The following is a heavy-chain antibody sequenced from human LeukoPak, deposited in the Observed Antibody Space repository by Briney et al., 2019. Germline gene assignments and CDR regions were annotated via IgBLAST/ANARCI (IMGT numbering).Heavy chain of an antibody. V-gene: IGHV3-11*01. J-gene: IGHJ4*02. D-gene: IGHD5-18*01. CDR1: GFSFSDYY. Sequence: GGSLRLSCAASGFSFSDYYMSWIHQAPGKGLEWVSYISSSGITTHYADSVKGRFTISRDNAKNSVYLQMNSLRAEDTAVYYCTREYSYGFDYWGQGILVTVSS. CDR3: TREYSYGFDY. CDR2: ISSSGITT.